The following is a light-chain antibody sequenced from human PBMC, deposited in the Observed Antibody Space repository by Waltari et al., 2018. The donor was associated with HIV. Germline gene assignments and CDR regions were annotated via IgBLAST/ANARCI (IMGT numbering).Light chain of an antibody. Sequence: EIVMAQSPATLSVSPGERASLSCRASHSVGSSLGWYQQRPGQAPRLLIYGASSRATGIPARFSGSGSGTEFTLTISSLQSEDSAIYYCQQYHNWPRTFGQGTRVEIK. J-gene: IGKJ1*01. CDR3: QQYHNWPRT. V-gene: IGKV3-15*01. CDR1: HSVGSS. CDR2: GAS.